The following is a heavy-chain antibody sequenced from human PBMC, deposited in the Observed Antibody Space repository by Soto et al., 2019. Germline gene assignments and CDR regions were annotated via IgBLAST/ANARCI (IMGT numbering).Heavy chain of an antibody. J-gene: IGHJ5*02. Sequence: SETLSLTCTVSGGSISSYYWSWIRQPPGRGLEWIGYIYYSGSTNYNPSLKSRVTISVDTSKNQFSLKLSSVTAADTAVYYCARGGYCSGGSCYLNWFDPWGQGTLVTVSS. CDR3: ARGGYCSGGSCYLNWFDP. D-gene: IGHD2-15*01. CDR2: IYYSGST. CDR1: GGSISSYY. V-gene: IGHV4-59*01.